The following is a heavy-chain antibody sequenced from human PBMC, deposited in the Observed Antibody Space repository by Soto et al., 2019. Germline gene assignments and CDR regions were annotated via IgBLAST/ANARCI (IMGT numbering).Heavy chain of an antibody. CDR1: GYTFTSYG. D-gene: IGHD3-9*01. CDR3: ARDRSLRYFDWSSEFDP. V-gene: IGHV1-18*01. Sequence: ASVKVSCKASGYTFTSYGISWVRQAPGQGLEWMGWISAYNGNTNYAQKLQGRATMTTDTSTSTAYMELRSLRSDDTAVYYCARDRSLRYFDWSSEFDPWGQGTLVTVSS. CDR2: ISAYNGNT. J-gene: IGHJ5*02.